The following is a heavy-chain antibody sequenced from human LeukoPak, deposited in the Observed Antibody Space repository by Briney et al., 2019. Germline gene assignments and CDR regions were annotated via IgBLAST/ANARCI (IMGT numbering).Heavy chain of an antibody. D-gene: IGHD3-10*01. CDR3: VRDRELNY. V-gene: IGHV4-59*01. J-gene: IGHJ4*02. CDR2: IYNSGST. CDR1: GGSISIYY. Sequence: PSETLSLTCTVSGGSISIYYWSWIRQPPGKGLEWIGYIYNSGSTSYNPSLKSRVTISVDTSKYQFSLNLGSVTAADTAVYYCVRDRELNYWGQGTLVTVSS.